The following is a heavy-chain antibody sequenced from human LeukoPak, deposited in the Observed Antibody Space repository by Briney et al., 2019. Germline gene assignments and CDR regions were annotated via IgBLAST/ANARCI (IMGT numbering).Heavy chain of an antibody. V-gene: IGHV3-23*01. CDR2: TSGNGVGT. Sequence: HPGGSLRLSCAASGFTFSSFAMRWVRQAPGKGLEWVSSTSGNGVGTYYADSVKGRFTISRDNSKNSLSLQMNSLRVEDTAVYYCAKRGSTTYHFDPWGQGTLVTVSS. D-gene: IGHD2-2*01. CDR3: AKRGSTTYHFDP. CDR1: GFTFSSFA. J-gene: IGHJ5*02.